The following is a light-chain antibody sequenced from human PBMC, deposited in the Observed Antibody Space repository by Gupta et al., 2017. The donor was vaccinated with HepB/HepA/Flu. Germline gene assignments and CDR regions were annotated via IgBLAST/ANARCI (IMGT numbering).Light chain of an antibody. J-gene: IGKJ1*01. CDR3: QQYGSSSWT. V-gene: IGKV3-20*01. CDR1: QSDSYRY. CDR2: CAS. Sequence: VLTPSPATLSLSPGERATPTCRAIQSDSYRYLTWYQQKPGQAPRLLIYCASNRATGIPDRFSGSGSETDFTLTISRLEAEDFAVYYCQQYGSSSWTFGQGTKVEI.